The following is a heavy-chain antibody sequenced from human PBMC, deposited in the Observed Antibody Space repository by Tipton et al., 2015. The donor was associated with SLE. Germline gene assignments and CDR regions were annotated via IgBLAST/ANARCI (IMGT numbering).Heavy chain of an antibody. V-gene: IGHV4-61*02. J-gene: IGHJ6*03. CDR3: ARCGDGYDGAGYHYPHYMAV. D-gene: IGHD5-12*01. CDR1: DVSISSGSYC. CDR2: MYASGTT. Sequence: TLSLTCTVSDVSISSGSYCWSWIRQPAGKGLEYIGRMYASGTTNYNPSLKSRVSISADTSKNHFSLELRSVTAADTAVYYCARCGDGYDGAGYHYPHYMAVWGKGTTVIVSS.